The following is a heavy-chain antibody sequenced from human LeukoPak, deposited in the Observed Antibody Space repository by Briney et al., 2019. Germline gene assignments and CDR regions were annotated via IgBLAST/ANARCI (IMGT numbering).Heavy chain of an antibody. Sequence: GGSLRLSCAASGXXXXXNYMXXXXXAPGXXXXXVSVIYSGNXTYHADYVEGRFTISRDNSKNTLYLQMNSLRAEDTAVYYCAGGSRNHDHWGQGTLVTVSS. CDR2: IYSGNXT. V-gene: IGHV3-53*01. J-gene: IGHJ4*02. CDR1: GXXXXXNY. D-gene: IGHD2-15*01. CDR3: AGGSRNHDH.